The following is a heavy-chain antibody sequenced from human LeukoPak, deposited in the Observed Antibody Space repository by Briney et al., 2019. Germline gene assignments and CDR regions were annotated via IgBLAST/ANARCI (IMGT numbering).Heavy chain of an antibody. D-gene: IGHD1-26*01. V-gene: IGHV4-59*11. CDR1: GGSISSHY. CDR2: IYYSGST. CDR3: ARAPCGSMSSGSYYDDYYYMDV. Sequence: PSETLSLTCTVSGGSISSHYWSWIRQPPGKGLEWIGDIYYSGSTNYNPSLKSRVTISVDTSKNQFSLKLSSVTAADTAVYYCARAPCGSMSSGSYYDDYYYMDVWGKGTTVTVSS. J-gene: IGHJ6*03.